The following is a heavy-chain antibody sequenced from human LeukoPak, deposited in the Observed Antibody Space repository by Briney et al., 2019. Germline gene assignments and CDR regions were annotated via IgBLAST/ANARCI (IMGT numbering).Heavy chain of an antibody. CDR3: ARDTTATVFDY. CDR2: IYHSGST. Sequence: SETLSLTCTVSGGSIRSSYYYWGWIRQPPGKGLEWIGEIYHSGSTNYNPSLKSRVTISVDKSKNQFSLKLSSVTAADTAVYYCARDTTATVFDYWGQGTLVTVSS. V-gene: IGHV4-39*07. CDR1: GGSIRSSYYY. D-gene: IGHD1-1*01. J-gene: IGHJ4*02.